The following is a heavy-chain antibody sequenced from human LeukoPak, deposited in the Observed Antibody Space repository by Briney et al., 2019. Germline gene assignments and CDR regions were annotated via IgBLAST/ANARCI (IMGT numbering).Heavy chain of an antibody. CDR1: GFTFSSYA. Sequence: TGGSLRLSCAASGFTFSSYAMTWVRQAPGKGLEWVSTIRSGAYTYYADPVKGRLSVSRDNSKNTLYLEMNSLRAEDAAVYYCARISVVSRSGPLDYWGQGTLVTVSS. V-gene: IGHV3-23*01. CDR2: IRSGAYT. CDR3: ARISVVSRSGPLDY. D-gene: IGHD3-10*01. J-gene: IGHJ4*02.